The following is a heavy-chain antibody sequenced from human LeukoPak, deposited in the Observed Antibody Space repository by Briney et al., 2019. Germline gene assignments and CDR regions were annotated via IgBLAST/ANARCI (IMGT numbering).Heavy chain of an antibody. CDR2: INPNSGGT. V-gene: IGHV1-2*02. CDR1: GYTFTGYY. CDR3: AREVPAAEYYFDY. Sequence: ASVKVSCKASGYTFTGYYMHWVRQAPGQGLEWTGWINPNSGGTNYAQKFQGRVTMTRDTSISTAYMELSRLRSDDTAVYYCAREVPAAEYYFDYWGQGTLVTVSS. D-gene: IGHD2-2*01. J-gene: IGHJ4*02.